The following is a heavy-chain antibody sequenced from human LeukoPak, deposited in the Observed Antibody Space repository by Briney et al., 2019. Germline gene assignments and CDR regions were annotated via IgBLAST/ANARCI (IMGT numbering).Heavy chain of an antibody. CDR2: ISYDGSNK. V-gene: IGHV3-30-3*01. D-gene: IGHD3-22*01. CDR1: GFTFSSYA. J-gene: IGHJ4*02. CDR3: ASSYDSSGYYTSFDY. Sequence: GGSLRLSCAASGFTFSSYAMHWVRQAPGKGLEWVAVISYDGSNKYYADSVKGRFTISRDNSKNTLYLQMNSLRAEDTAVYYCASSYDSSGYYTSFDYWGQGTLVTVSS.